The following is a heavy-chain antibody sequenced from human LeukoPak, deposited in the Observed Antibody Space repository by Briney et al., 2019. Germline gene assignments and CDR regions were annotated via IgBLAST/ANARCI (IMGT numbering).Heavy chain of an antibody. CDR2: IYTSGST. CDR3: ARRVAQQFDNNYYYYYKDV. CDR1: GGSISSYY. D-gene: IGHD6-13*01. Sequence: SETLSLTCTVSGGSISSYYWSWIRQPAGKGLEWIGRIYTSGSTNYNPSLKSRVTMSVDTSKNQFSLKLSSVTAAETALYDCARRVAQQFDNNYYYYYKDVWGKGTTVTVSS. V-gene: IGHV4-4*07. J-gene: IGHJ6*03.